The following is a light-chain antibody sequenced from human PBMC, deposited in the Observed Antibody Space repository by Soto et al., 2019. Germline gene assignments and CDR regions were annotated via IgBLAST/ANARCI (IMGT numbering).Light chain of an antibody. J-gene: IGLJ3*02. CDR2: DND. CDR3: ASWDTSLRVAM. CDR1: TSNVGTKH. Sequence: QSVLTQPPSVSAAPGQTVIISCSGSTSNVGTKHVSWYQQFPGTVPKVLIYDNDKRRSGISDRFSGSRSGTSATLAITGLQTGDEADYYCASWDTSLRVAMFGGGTKLTVL. V-gene: IGLV1-51*01.